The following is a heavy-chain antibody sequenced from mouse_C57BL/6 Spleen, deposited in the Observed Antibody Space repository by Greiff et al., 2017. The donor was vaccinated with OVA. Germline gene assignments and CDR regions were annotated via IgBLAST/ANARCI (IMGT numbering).Heavy chain of an antibody. CDR2: IYPSDSET. CDR1: GYTFTSYW. D-gene: IGHD1-3*01. CDR3: AREWDY. J-gene: IGHJ2*01. V-gene: IGHV1-61*01. Sequence: QVHVKQPGAELVRPGSSVKLSCKASGYTFTSYWMDWVKQRPGQGLEWIGNIYPSDSETHYNQKFKDKATLTVDKSSSTAYMQLSSLTSEDSAVYYCAREWDYWGQGTTLTVSS.